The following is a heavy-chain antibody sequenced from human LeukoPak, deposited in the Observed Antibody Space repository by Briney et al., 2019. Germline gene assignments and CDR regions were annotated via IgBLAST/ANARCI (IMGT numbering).Heavy chain of an antibody. Sequence: SETLSLTCTVSGGSISSYYWSWIRQPPGKGLEWIGYIYYSGSTNYNPSLKSRVTISVDTSKNQFSLKLSCVTAADTAVYYCARGVAHSGYDVWGQGTLVTVSS. CDR3: ARGVAHSGYDV. CDR2: IYYSGST. J-gene: IGHJ4*02. V-gene: IGHV4-59*01. CDR1: GGSISSYY. D-gene: IGHD5-12*01.